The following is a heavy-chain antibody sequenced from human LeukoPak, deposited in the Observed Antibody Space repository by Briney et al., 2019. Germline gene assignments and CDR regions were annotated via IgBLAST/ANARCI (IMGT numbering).Heavy chain of an antibody. J-gene: IGHJ6*03. V-gene: IGHV3-15*01. CDR3: TTEGYYDFWSGYFRYNYYMDV. CDR2: IKSKTDGGTT. Sequence: GGSLRLSCAASGFTFSNAWMNWVRQAPGKGLEWVGRIKSKTDGGTTDYAAPVEGRFTISRDDSKSTLYLQMNSLKTEDTAVYYCTTEGYYDFWSGYFRYNYYMDVWGKGTTVTVSS. D-gene: IGHD3-3*01. CDR1: GFTFSNAW.